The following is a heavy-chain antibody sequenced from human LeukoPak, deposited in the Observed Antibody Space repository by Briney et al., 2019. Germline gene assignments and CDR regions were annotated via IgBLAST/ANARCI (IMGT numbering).Heavy chain of an antibody. J-gene: IGHJ4*02. D-gene: IGHD1-26*01. CDR3: SRESGPFSPFGH. CDR2: INHSGST. Sequence: SSETLSLTCAVYGGSSSGYYWSWIRQPPGKGLEWIGEINHSGSTNYNPSLKSRVIISVDTSKNQFSLKLSSVTAADTAIYYCSRESGPFSPFGHWGQGTLVTVTS. V-gene: IGHV4-34*01. CDR1: GGSSSGYY.